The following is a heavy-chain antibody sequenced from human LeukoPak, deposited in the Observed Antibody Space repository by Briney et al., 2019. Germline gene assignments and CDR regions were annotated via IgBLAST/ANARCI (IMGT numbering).Heavy chain of an antibody. V-gene: IGHV1-69*05. Sequence: GASVKVSCKASGYTFTSYGISWVRQAPGQGLEWMGGIIPIIGTANYAQKFQGRVTITTDESTSTAYMELSSLRSEDTAVYYCASWLSMVRGVIPRGFDYWGQGTLVTVSS. J-gene: IGHJ4*02. D-gene: IGHD3-10*01. CDR3: ASWLSMVRGVIPRGFDY. CDR2: IIPIIGTA. CDR1: GYTFTSYG.